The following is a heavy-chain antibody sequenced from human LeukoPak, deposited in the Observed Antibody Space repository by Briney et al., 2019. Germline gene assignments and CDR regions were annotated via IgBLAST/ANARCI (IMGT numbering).Heavy chain of an antibody. CDR1: RFTFSNYA. V-gene: IGHV3-23*01. CDR3: ARSQQLLLSDAFDI. J-gene: IGHJ3*02. CDR2: IGGRGDSI. Sequence: GGSLRLSCAASRFTFSNYAMTWVRQAPGKGLEWVSVIGGRGDSIYYADSVKGRFTISRDNTKNTLYLQMNSLRAEDTAVYYCARSQQLLLSDAFDIWGQGTMVTVSS. D-gene: IGHD6-13*01.